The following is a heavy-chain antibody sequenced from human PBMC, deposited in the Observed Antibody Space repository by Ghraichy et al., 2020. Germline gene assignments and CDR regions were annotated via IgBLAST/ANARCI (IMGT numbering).Heavy chain of an antibody. V-gene: IGHV4-31*03. CDR2: ISYSGST. CDR1: GVSMTSDTYS. CDR3: ARDSRKDDSNFVDYFDS. Sequence: SETLSLTCTVSGVSMTSDTYSWTWIRQFPGNALEWIGNISYSGSTSYNPSLKSRVTISVDTSKNQFSLHLTSVPAADTAVYFCARDSRKDDSNFVDYFDSWGQGTLVTVSS. D-gene: IGHD5-24*01. J-gene: IGHJ4*02.